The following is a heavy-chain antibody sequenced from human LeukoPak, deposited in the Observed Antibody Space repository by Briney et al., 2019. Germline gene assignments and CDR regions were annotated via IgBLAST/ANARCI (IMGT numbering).Heavy chain of an antibody. Sequence: GGSLRLSCVASGFTFSSYAMHWVRQAPGKGLEWVAVISYDGSNKYYADSVKGRFTISRDNSKNTLYLQMNSLRAEDTAVYYCARGYYDSSGYLLDAFDIWGQGTMVTVSS. CDR3: ARGYYDSSGYLLDAFDI. D-gene: IGHD3-22*01. CDR2: ISYDGSNK. CDR1: GFTFSSYA. V-gene: IGHV3-30-3*01. J-gene: IGHJ3*02.